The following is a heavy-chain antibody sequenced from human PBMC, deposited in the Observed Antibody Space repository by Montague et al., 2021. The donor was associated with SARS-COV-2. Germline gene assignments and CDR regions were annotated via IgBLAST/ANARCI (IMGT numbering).Heavy chain of an antibody. V-gene: IGHV4-39*07. D-gene: IGHD3-10*01. J-gene: IGHJ6*02. Sequence: SETLSLTCTVSGDSISSGNYYWGWIRQPAGKGLEWIGSMYNSGSTYYNPSLKSRVTISVDTSKNQFSLKLSSVTAADTAVYYCARDAIVLQGVTKGMDVWGQGTTVTVSS. CDR1: GDSISSGNYY. CDR2: MYNSGST. CDR3: ARDAIVLQGVTKGMDV.